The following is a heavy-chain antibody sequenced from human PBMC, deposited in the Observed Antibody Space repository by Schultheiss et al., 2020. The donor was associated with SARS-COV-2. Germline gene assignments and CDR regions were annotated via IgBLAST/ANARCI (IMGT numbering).Heavy chain of an antibody. D-gene: IGHD4-17*01. CDR1: GGSISSGGYY. J-gene: IGHJ4*02. CDR2: IYWDDDK. Sequence: QTLSLTCTVSGGSISSGGYYWSWIRQPPGKALEWLALIYWDDDKRYSPSLKSRLTITKDTSKNQVVLTMTNMDPVDTATYYCAHSYGDYAIFDYWGQGTLVTVSS. V-gene: IGHV2-5*08. CDR3: AHSYGDYAIFDY.